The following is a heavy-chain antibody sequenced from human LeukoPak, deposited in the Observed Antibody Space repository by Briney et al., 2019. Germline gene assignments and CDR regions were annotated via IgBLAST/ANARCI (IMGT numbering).Heavy chain of an antibody. Sequence: PSETLSLTCTVSGGSISIYYWSWIRQPPGKGLEWIGYIYYSGSTNYNPSLKSRVTISVDTSKNQFSLKLSSVTAADTAVYYCARRYDILTDAFDIWGQGTMVTVSS. CDR2: IYYSGST. CDR1: GGSISIYY. D-gene: IGHD3-9*01. V-gene: IGHV4-59*08. CDR3: ARRYDILTDAFDI. J-gene: IGHJ3*02.